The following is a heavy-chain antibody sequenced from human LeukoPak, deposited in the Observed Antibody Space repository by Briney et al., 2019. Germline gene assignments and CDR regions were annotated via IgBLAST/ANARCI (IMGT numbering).Heavy chain of an antibody. CDR3: ARGRGEGAIGYYANRGFYFDS. CDR1: GFIFSDYY. V-gene: IGHV3-11*06. Sequence: GGSLRLSCAASGFIFSDYYMSWIRQAPGKGLEWLSYSSGSSAYTNYADSVKGRFTISRDNAGNSVYLQVNNLRVEDTAVYYCARGRGEGAIGYYANRGFYFDSWGQGTLVTVAA. CDR2: SSGSSAYT. D-gene: IGHD4-17*01. J-gene: IGHJ4*02.